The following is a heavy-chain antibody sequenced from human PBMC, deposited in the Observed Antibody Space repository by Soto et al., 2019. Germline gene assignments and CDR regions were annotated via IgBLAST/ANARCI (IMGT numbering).Heavy chain of an antibody. CDR1: GGTFSSYA. CDR3: ARDQPHNLVSYSTYYYGMDV. Sequence: QVQLVQSGAEVKKPGSSVKVSCKASGGTFSSYAISWVRQAPGQGLEWMGGIIPIFGTANYAQKFQGRVTITADESTSTAYMELSGLRSEDTAVYYCARDQPHNLVSYSTYYYGMDVWGQGTTVTVSS. V-gene: IGHV1-69*12. D-gene: IGHD2-8*01. J-gene: IGHJ6*02. CDR2: IIPIFGTA.